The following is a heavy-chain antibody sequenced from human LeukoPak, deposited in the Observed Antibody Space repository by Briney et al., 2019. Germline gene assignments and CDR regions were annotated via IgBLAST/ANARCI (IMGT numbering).Heavy chain of an antibody. D-gene: IGHD3-22*01. CDR3: ARGRGYYDSSGYYYEMYYFDY. V-gene: IGHV3-21*01. CDR2: NSSNSRYI. CDR1: GFTFRSYT. Sequence: GSLRLSCAASGFTFRSYTKNWVRQAPGEGLEWGSSNSSNSRYIYYADSVKGRFTISRDNAKNSLYLQMNSLRAEDTAVYYCARGRGYYDSSGYYYEMYYFDYWGQGTLVTVSS. J-gene: IGHJ4*02.